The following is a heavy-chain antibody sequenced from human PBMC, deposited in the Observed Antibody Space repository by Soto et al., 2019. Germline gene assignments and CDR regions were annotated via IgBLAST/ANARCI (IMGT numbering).Heavy chain of an antibody. CDR1: GFTFSSYA. J-gene: IGHJ4*02. Sequence: LGGSLRLSCAASGFTFSSYAMSWVRQAPGKGLEWVSAISGSGGSTYYADSVKGRFTISRDNSKNTLYLQMNSLRAEDTAVYYCAKSSHYYDSSGRFDYWGQGTLVTVS. CDR3: AKSSHYYDSSGRFDY. V-gene: IGHV3-23*01. CDR2: ISGSGGST. D-gene: IGHD3-22*01.